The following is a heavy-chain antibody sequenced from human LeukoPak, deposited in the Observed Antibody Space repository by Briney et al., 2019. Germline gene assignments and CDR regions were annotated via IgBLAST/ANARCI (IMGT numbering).Heavy chain of an antibody. CDR2: IYYSGST. D-gene: IGHD3-22*01. J-gene: IGHJ6*03. Sequence: SETLSLTCTVSGGSISGYYWSWIRQPPGKGLEWIGYIYYSGSTNYNPSLKSRVTISVDTSKNQFSLKLSSVTAADTAVYYCARYYYDSSGYYSNYYYMDVWGKGTTVTVSS. V-gene: IGHV4-59*01. CDR3: ARYYYDSSGYYSNYYYMDV. CDR1: GGSISGYY.